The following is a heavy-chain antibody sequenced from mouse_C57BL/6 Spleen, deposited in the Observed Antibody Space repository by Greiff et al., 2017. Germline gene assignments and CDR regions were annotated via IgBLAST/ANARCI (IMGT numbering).Heavy chain of an antibody. J-gene: IGHJ1*03. D-gene: IGHD1-1*01. CDR2: INPSNGGT. CDR1: DYTFTSYW. Sequence: QVQLQQPGTELVKPEASVQLSCKASDYTFTSYWMHWVKQTPGQGRAWLGNINPSNGGTNYNEQFNSQATLTVDKSSSTAYMQLCSLTSEDSAVYDCVRGSSQWYVDVWGTGTTVTVTS. CDR3: VRGSSQWYVDV. V-gene: IGHV1-53*01.